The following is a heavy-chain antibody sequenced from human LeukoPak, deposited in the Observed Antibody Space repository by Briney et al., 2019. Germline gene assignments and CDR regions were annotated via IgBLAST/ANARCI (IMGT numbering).Heavy chain of an antibody. CDR2: ISYDRSNK. D-gene: IGHD6-13*01. V-gene: IGHV3-30*18. Sequence: GASVKLSCAASGFTFSGYGMHWVRQAPGRGLEWVAGISYDRSNKYYAESVKGRFTISRDKSISTVYMEMSRLRSEDTAVYYCAKDHAMGSGIAADDTTVGYWGQGTLVTVSS. J-gene: IGHJ4*02. CDR3: AKDHAMGSGIAADDTTVGY. CDR1: GFTFSGYG.